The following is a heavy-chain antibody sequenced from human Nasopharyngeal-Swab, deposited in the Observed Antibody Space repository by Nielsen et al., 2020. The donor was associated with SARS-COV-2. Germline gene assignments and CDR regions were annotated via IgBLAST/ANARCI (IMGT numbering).Heavy chain of an antibody. Sequence: GGSLRLSCAASGFSFDDHTMHWVRQAPGKGLEWVSGITWNSGTIAYVDSVKGRFTISRDNSKNSLYLQMNSLRTEDTALYYCAKDTRGGSWYDFWGQGTLVTVSS. CDR1: GFSFDDHT. CDR3: AKDTRGGSWYDF. J-gene: IGHJ4*02. CDR2: ITWNSGTI. V-gene: IGHV3-9*01. D-gene: IGHD2-15*01.